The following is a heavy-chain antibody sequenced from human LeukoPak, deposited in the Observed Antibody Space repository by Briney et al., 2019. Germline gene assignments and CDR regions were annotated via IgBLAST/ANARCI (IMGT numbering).Heavy chain of an antibody. Sequence: SETLSLTCTVSGYSISSGYYWGWIRQPPGKGLEWIGSIYHSGSTYYNPSLKSRVTISVDTSKNQFSLKLSSVTAADTAVYYCARVSIAAAGQGVNCWGQGTLVTVPS. CDR3: ARVSIAAAGQGVNC. D-gene: IGHD6-13*01. CDR2: IYHSGST. V-gene: IGHV4-38-2*02. J-gene: IGHJ4*02. CDR1: GYSISSGYY.